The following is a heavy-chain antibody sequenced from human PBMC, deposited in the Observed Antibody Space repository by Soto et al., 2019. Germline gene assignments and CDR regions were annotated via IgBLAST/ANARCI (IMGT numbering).Heavy chain of an antibody. CDR3: ARGRGWAAYYYYYGVDV. J-gene: IGHJ6*02. Sequence: ESLCLSGSVSGVSFSGYYWSWIRQPPGKGLEWIGEINHSGSTNYNPSLKSRVTISVDTSKNQFSLKLSSVTAADTAVYSCARGRGWAAYYYYYGVDVWGQGTTVTVSS. CDR2: INHSGST. CDR1: GVSFSGYY. D-gene: IGHD1-26*01. V-gene: IGHV4-34*01.